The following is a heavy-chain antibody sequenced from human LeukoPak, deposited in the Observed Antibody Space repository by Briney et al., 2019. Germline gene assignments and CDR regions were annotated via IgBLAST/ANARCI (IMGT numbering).Heavy chain of an antibody. Sequence: PGGSLRISCAASGFTISNNYMNWVRQAPGKGLEWVSAISGSGGSTYYADSVKGRFTISRDNSRNTLYLRMNSLRAEDTAVYYCARDPYGDLTYYFDYWGQGTLVTVSS. CDR1: GFTISNNY. D-gene: IGHD4-17*01. V-gene: IGHV3-23*01. CDR2: ISGSGGST. J-gene: IGHJ4*02. CDR3: ARDPYGDLTYYFDY.